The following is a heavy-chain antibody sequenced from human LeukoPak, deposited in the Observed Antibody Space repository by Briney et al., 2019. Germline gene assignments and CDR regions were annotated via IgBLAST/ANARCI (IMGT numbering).Heavy chain of an antibody. D-gene: IGHD6-25*01. J-gene: IGHJ6*03. V-gene: IGHV4-34*01. CDR2: IYHSGST. Sequence: SETLTLTCTVYGGSFSGYYCSWIRQPPGKGLEWIGEIYHSGSTNYNPSLKSRVTISVDKSKNQFSLKLSSVTAADTAVYYCAREWSSGWYDYYYYMDVWGKGTTVTVSS. CDR3: AREWSSGWYDYYYYMDV. CDR1: GGSFSGYY.